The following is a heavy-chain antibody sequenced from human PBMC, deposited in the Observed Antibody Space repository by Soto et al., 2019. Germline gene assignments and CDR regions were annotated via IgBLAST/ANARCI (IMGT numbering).Heavy chain of an antibody. V-gene: IGHV3-21*01. CDR3: ARDWCSGGSCYGGSYYYYYMDV. J-gene: IGHJ6*03. CDR2: ISSSSSYI. CDR1: GFTFSSYS. D-gene: IGHD2-15*01. Sequence: EVQLVESGGGLVKPGGSLRLSCAASGFTFSSYSMNWVRQAPGKGLEWVSSISSSSSYIYYADSVKGRFTISRDNAKNSLYLQMNSLRAEDTAVYYCARDWCSGGSCYGGSYYYYYMDVWGKGTTVTVCS.